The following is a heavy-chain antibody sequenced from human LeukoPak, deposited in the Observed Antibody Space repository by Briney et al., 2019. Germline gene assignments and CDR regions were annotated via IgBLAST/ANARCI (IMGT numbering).Heavy chain of an antibody. CDR1: GFTFSSYA. CDR3: AKELDILTGYYSSYFDY. Sequence: GALRLSCAASGFTFSSYAMSWVRQAPGKGLEWVSAISGSGGSTYYADSVKGRFTISRDNSKNTLYLQMNSLRAEDTAVYYCAKELDILTGYYSSYFDYWGQGTLVTVSS. J-gene: IGHJ4*02. CDR2: ISGSGGST. V-gene: IGHV3-23*01. D-gene: IGHD3-9*01.